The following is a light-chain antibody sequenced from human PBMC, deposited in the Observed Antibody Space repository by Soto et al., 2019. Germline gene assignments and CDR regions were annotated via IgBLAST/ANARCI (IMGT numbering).Light chain of an antibody. V-gene: IGKV1-39*01. CDR3: QLSYSSFT. J-gene: IGKJ4*01. CDR1: QTIGNY. CDR2: TAS. Sequence: DIQMTQSPSSLAASIGDRVTITCRSSQTIGNYLNWYQQKPGKAPILLIYTASSVQSAVPSRFSGSGSGTEFTLTISDLQPEDFATYYWQLSYSSFTFGGGTTVEIK.